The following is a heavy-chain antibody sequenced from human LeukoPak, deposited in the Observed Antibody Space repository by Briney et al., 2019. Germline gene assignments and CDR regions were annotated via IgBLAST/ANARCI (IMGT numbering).Heavy chain of an antibody. D-gene: IGHD3-3*01. J-gene: IGHJ6*03. Sequence: GASVKVSCKASGGTFSSYAISWARQAPGQGLEWMGGIIPIFGTANYAQKFQGRVTITTDESTSTAYMELSSLRSEDTAVYYCATDGGLRFLEWSRYYYYYMDVWGKGTTVTVSS. CDR1: GGTFSSYA. CDR3: ATDGGLRFLEWSRYYYYYMDV. CDR2: IIPIFGTA. V-gene: IGHV1-69*05.